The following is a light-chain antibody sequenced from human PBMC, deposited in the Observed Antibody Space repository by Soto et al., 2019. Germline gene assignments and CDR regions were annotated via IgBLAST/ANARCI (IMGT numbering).Light chain of an antibody. V-gene: IGKV3-20*01. J-gene: IGKJ1*01. CDR1: QSVADN. Sequence: EVVMTQSPATLSVSPGERVTLSCRSSQSVADNLAWYQQRPGQAPRLLIYGASSRATGIPDRFSGSGSGTDFTLTISRLEPEDFAVYYCQQYHSSPRTFGQGTKVDIK. CDR2: GAS. CDR3: QQYHSSPRT.